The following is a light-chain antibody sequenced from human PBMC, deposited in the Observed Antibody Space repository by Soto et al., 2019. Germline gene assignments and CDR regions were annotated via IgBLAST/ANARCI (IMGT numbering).Light chain of an antibody. J-gene: IGKJ5*01. CDR2: DAS. CDR3: QQRSNWPIT. Sequence: EIVLTQSPATLSLSPGERATLSCRASQSVSSYLAWYQQKPGQAPRLLIYDASNRATGIPARFSGSGSGTDFTLTISSLEPEDFAFYSCQQRSNWPITFGQVTRLEIK. V-gene: IGKV3-11*01. CDR1: QSVSSY.